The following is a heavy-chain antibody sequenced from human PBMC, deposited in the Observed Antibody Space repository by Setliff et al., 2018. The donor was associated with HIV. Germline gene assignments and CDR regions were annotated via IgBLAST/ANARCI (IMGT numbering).Heavy chain of an antibody. Sequence: GGSLRLSCAASGFSFSSYGMHWVRQAPGKGLEWVAVIWYDGSKKYYGDSVKGRFTISRDKSKNTLYLQMDSLRAEDTAAYYCAKDSSSGYYYYYLDVWGKGTTVTVS. CDR3: AKDSSSGYYYYYLDV. D-gene: IGHD6-6*01. CDR1: GFSFSSYG. CDR2: IWYDGSKK. V-gene: IGHV3-33*03. J-gene: IGHJ6*03.